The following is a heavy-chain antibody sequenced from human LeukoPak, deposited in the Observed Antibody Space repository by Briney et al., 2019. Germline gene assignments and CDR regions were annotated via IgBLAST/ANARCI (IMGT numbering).Heavy chain of an antibody. Sequence: SETLSLTCTVSGGSISSSSYYWGWIRQPPGKGLEWIGSIYYSGSTYYNPSLKSRVTISVDTSKNQFSLKLGSVTAADTAVYYCARDHYYDSSGYTFRHWGQGTLVTVSS. J-gene: IGHJ1*01. CDR3: ARDHYYDSSGYTFRH. D-gene: IGHD3-22*01. V-gene: IGHV4-39*07. CDR1: GGSISSSSYY. CDR2: IYYSGST.